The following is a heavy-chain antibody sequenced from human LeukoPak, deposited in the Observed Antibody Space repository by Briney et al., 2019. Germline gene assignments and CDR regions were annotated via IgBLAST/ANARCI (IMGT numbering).Heavy chain of an antibody. CDR3: ARVGLDYGDYYFDY. J-gene: IGHJ4*02. CDR2: IYYSGST. CDR1: GGSISSYY. Sequence: RASGTLSLTCTVSGGSISSYYWSWIRQPPGKGLEWIGYIYYSGSTNYNPSLKSRVTISVDTSKNQFSLKLSSVTAADTAVYYCARVGLDYGDYYFDYWGQGTLVTVSS. V-gene: IGHV4-59*01. D-gene: IGHD4-17*01.